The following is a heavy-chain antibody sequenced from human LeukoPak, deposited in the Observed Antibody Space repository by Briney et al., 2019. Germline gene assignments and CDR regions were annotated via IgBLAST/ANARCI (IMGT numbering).Heavy chain of an antibody. D-gene: IGHD3-10*01. V-gene: IGHV3-48*02. CDR2: IRGGSDVK. J-gene: IGHJ4*02. Sequence: PGGSLRLSCVASGFTFSSYSMNWVRQAPGKGLEWLSYIRGGSDVKNYADSVKGRFTISRDNARNSLYLQMNSLRDEDTAVYYCARDPWVGSRDYLDNWGQGTLVTVSS. CDR3: ARDPWVGSRDYLDN. CDR1: GFTFSSYS.